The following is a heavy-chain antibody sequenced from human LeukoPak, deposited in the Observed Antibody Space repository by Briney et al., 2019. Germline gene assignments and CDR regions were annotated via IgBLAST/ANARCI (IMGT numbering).Heavy chain of an antibody. J-gene: IGHJ4*02. CDR2: ISSNSKYI. Sequence: GGSLRLSCAASGFTFSTYSMNWVRQVPGKGLEWVSAISSNSKYIYYGDSVTGRFTTSRDNAKNSLYLQMNSLRAEDTAVYYCAREGAYTAMVTGIDYWGRGTLVTVSS. V-gene: IGHV3-21*04. CDR1: GFTFSTYS. D-gene: IGHD5-18*01. CDR3: AREGAYTAMVTGIDY.